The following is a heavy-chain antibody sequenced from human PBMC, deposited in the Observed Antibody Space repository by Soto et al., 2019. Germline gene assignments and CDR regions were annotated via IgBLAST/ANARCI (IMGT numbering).Heavy chain of an antibody. J-gene: IGHJ5*02. CDR3: ARWGTTGGFDL. CDR2: TSYDGSNN. D-gene: IGHD3-16*01. V-gene: IGHV3-30*05. CDR1: GFMFKSYV. Sequence: QLQLVESGGGVFQPWTSLRLSCAASGFMFKSYVMHWVRQAPGKGLEWVALTSYDGSNNYYGDSVKGRFTVSRDNSKNTLHMQMDSLRPDATALYYCARWGTTGGFDLWGQGTLVSVSS.